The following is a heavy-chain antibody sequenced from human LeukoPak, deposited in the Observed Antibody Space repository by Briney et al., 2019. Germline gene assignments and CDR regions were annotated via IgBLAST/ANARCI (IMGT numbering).Heavy chain of an antibody. D-gene: IGHD4-17*01. J-gene: IGHJ4*02. Sequence: GGSLRLSCAASGFTFSSYAMSWVRQAPGKGLEWVSAISGSGGSTYYADSVKGRFTISRDNSKNTLYLQMNSLRAEDTAVYYCENLLGTVTTRDYWGQGTLVTVSS. CDR3: ENLLGTVTTRDY. CDR2: ISGSGGST. V-gene: IGHV3-23*01. CDR1: GFTFSSYA.